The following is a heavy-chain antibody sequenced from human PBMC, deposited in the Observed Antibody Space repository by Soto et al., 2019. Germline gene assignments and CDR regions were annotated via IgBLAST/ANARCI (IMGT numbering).Heavy chain of an antibody. CDR2: IKEDGRDT. Sequence: PGGSLRLSCAASGFTFSSYAMSWVRQAPGKGLEWVANIKEDGRDTYYVDSMKGRFTISRDNAKNSLYLQMNSLRAEDTAVYYCATATASAFDYWGQGTLVTVSS. CDR1: GFTFSSYA. J-gene: IGHJ4*02. D-gene: IGHD5-18*01. CDR3: ATATASAFDY. V-gene: IGHV3-7*01.